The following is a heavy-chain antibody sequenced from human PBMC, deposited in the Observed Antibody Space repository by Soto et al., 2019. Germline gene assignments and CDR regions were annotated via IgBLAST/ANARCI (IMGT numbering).Heavy chain of an antibody. Sequence: GGSLRLSCAASGFTFSSYGMHWVRQAPGKGLEWVAVISYDGSNKYYADSVKGRFTISRDNSKNTLYLQMNSLRAEDTAVYYCAKDSYYYDSSGYYPNYYYYGMDVWGQGTTVTVSS. J-gene: IGHJ6*02. CDR1: GFTFSSYG. CDR2: ISYDGSNK. V-gene: IGHV3-30*18. D-gene: IGHD3-22*01. CDR3: AKDSYYYDSSGYYPNYYYYGMDV.